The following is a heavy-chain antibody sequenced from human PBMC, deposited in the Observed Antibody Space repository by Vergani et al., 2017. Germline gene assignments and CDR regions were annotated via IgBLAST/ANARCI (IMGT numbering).Heavy chain of an antibody. CDR1: GFTFSSSA. D-gene: IGHD2-2*01. J-gene: IGHJ6*03. CDR2: ISGSGGST. V-gene: IGHV3-23*01. Sequence: EVQLLESGGGLVQPGGSLRLSCAASGFTFSSSAMSWVRQAPGKGLEWVSAISGSGGSTYYADSVKGRFTISRDNSKNTLYLQMNSLRAEDTAVYYCAKAGIVVPAAITGIRAYYYYYMDVWGKGTTVTVSS. CDR3: AKAGIVVPAAITGIRAYYYYYMDV.